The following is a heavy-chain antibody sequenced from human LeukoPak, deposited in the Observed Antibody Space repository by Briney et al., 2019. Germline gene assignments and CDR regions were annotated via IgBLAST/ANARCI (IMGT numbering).Heavy chain of an antibody. V-gene: IGHV1-3*01. CDR3: ARAQKLYYYDSSGYYLTFDY. Sequence: ASVKVSCKASGYTFTSYAMHWVRQAPGQRLEWMGWINAGNGNTKYSLKFQGRVTITRDTSASTAYMELSSLRSEDTAVYYCARAQKLYYYDSSGYYLTFDYWGQGTLVTVSS. CDR2: INAGNGNT. J-gene: IGHJ4*02. CDR1: GYTFTSYA. D-gene: IGHD3-22*01.